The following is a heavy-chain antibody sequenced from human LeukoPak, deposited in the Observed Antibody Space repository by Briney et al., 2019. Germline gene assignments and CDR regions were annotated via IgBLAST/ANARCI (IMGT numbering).Heavy chain of an antibody. V-gene: IGHV1-2*02. CDR2: VNPNSGGT. CDR3: AREGSPTESSSGFSPD. Sequence: ASVKVSCKASGYTFTGSYMHWVRQAPGQGLEWMGWVNPNSGGTNYAQKFQGRVTMTRDTSTSTVYMELSSLRSEDTAVYYCAREGSPTESSSGFSPDWGQGTLVTVSS. J-gene: IGHJ4*02. CDR1: GYTFTGSY. D-gene: IGHD6-6*01.